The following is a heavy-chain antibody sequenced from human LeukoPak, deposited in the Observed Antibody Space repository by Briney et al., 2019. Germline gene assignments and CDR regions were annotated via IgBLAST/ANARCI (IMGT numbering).Heavy chain of an antibody. V-gene: IGHV3-33*01. CDR2: IWYDGSNK. Sequence: GGSLRLSCAASGFTFSSYGMHWVRQAPGKGLEWVAVIWYDGSNKYYADSVKGRFTISRDNAKKSLYLQMNSLRAEDTALYYCARDLSEPHWYSSGWSLDVWGQGTTVTVSS. J-gene: IGHJ6*02. CDR1: GFTFSSYG. CDR3: ARDLSEPHWYSSGWSLDV. D-gene: IGHD6-19*01.